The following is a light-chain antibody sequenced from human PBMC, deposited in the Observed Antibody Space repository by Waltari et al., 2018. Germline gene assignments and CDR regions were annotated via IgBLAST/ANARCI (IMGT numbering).Light chain of an antibody. V-gene: IGKV3-20*01. J-gene: IGKJ4*01. CDR1: QSVNNNY. Sequence: ETVLTQSPGTLSLSPGERATLSCRASQSVNNNYLAWYQQKPGQPPRLLIYGASTRATGIPDRFRGSWSGTDFTLTISRLEPEDFAVFYCQQYSTSPGAFGGGTKVEIK. CDR3: QQYSTSPGA. CDR2: GAS.